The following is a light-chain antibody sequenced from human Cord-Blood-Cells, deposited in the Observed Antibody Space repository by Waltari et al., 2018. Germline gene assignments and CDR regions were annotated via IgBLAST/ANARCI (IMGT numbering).Light chain of an antibody. CDR2: EVS. Sequence: QSALTQPASVSGSPGQSVTISCTGTSSDVGGYNYVSWYQQHPGKAPKLMIYEVSNRPSGVSKRFSGSKSGDTASLTISGLRAEDEADYYCSSYTSSSTPYVFGTGTKVTVL. CDR3: SSYTSSSTPYV. V-gene: IGLV2-14*01. CDR1: SSDVGGYNY. J-gene: IGLJ1*01.